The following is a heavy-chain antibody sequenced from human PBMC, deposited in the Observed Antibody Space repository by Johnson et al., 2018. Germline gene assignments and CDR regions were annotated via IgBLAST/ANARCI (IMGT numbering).Heavy chain of an antibody. CDR1: GFTFDAYA. CDR2: ISWDGGST. CDR3: AKDFAHSYGYRNYYYYMDV. D-gene: IGHD5-18*01. V-gene: IGHV3-43D*03. J-gene: IGHJ6*03. Sequence: VQLVQSGGVVVQPGGSLRLSCAASGFTFDAYAMPWVRQAPGKGLEWVSLISWDGGSTYYADSVQGRFPISRDNRNNSLYLQMNSLRAEDTALYYCAKDFAHSYGYRNYYYYMDVWGKGTTVTVSS.